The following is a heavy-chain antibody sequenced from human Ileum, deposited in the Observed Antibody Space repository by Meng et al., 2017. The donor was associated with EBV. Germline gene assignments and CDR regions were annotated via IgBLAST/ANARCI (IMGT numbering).Heavy chain of an antibody. V-gene: IGHV4-4*02. J-gene: IGHJ4*02. CDR3: ARVGQWLPIDY. CDR1: GGSISRVYS. Sequence: QVQVHGWAAWLLMPSGTLSVTGAVLGGSISRVYSWRWLRQPPGKGLERIGEIYHSGSPNANPYLQSRVTLSLDQSKNQFSLNLSSVTAADTAVYYCARVGQWLPIDYWGQGTLVTVSS. CDR2: IYHSGSP. D-gene: IGHD6-19*01.